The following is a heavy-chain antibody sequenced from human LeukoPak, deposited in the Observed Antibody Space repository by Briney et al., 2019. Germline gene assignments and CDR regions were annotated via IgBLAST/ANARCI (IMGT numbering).Heavy chain of an antibody. CDR1: GFTFSSYA. J-gene: IGHJ3*02. D-gene: IGHD2-15*01. CDR3: ARDDAEDGSAFEI. CDR2: ISGSGGST. Sequence: GGFLRLSCAASGFTFSSYAMSWVRQAPGKGLEWVSAISGSGGSTYHADSVKGRFTISRDNSKNTLYLQMNSLRAEDTAVYYCARDDAEDGSAFEIWGQGTVVTVRS. V-gene: IGHV3-23*01.